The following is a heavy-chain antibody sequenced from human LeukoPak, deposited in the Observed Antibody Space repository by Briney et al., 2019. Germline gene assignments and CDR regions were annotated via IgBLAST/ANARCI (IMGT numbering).Heavy chain of an antibody. CDR2: ISGSGGST. D-gene: IGHD3-10*01. J-gene: IGHJ4*02. Sequence: PGGSLRLSCAASGFTFSSYGMSWVRQAPGKGLEWVSAISGSGGSTYYADSVKGRFTISRDNSKNTLYLQMNSLRAEDTAVYYCAKDLRAGPWFGTCPDYWGQGTLVTVSS. CDR1: GFTFSSYG. V-gene: IGHV3-23*01. CDR3: AKDLRAGPWFGTCPDY.